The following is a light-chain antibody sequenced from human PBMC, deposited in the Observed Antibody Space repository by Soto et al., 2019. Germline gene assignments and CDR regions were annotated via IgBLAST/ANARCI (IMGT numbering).Light chain of an antibody. Sequence: QSALTQPPSASGSPGQSVTISCTGTSSDVGAYNFVSWYQQHPGKAPKLMIYGVSQRPSGVPDRFSGSKSGNTASLTVSGLQAEDEADYYCSSYGGSNNLIFGGGTKLTVL. V-gene: IGLV2-8*01. J-gene: IGLJ2*01. CDR2: GVS. CDR3: SSYGGSNNLI. CDR1: SSDVGAYNF.